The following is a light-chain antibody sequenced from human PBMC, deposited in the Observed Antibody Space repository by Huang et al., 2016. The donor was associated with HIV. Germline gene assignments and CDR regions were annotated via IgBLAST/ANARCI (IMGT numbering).Light chain of an antibody. J-gene: IGKJ3*01. Sequence: IQLTQSPSSLSASVGDRVTITCRASQGISSYLAWYQQKPGKAPKLLIYAASTLQSGVPTRFSGSGSGTEFTLTSSSLQPEDFANYYCQQLNSYPEGFTFGPGTKVDIK. CDR2: AAS. CDR1: QGISSY. V-gene: IGKV1-9*01. CDR3: QQLNSYPEGFT.